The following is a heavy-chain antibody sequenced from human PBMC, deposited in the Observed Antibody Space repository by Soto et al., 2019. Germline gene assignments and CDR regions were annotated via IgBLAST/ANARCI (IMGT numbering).Heavy chain of an antibody. D-gene: IGHD3-22*01. CDR1: GFTFSSYG. J-gene: IGHJ4*02. V-gene: IGHV3-33*01. Sequence: GGSLRLSCAASGFTFSSYGMHWVRQAPGKGLEWVAVIWYDGSNKYYADSVKGRFIISRDNSNNTLYLQMNSLRAEDTAVYYCAREPPQGYYDTSGFFDYWGQGTLVTVSS. CDR3: AREPPQGYYDTSGFFDY. CDR2: IWYDGSNK.